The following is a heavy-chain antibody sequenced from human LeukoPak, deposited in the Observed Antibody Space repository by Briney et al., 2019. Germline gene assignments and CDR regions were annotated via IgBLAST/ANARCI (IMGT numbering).Heavy chain of an antibody. CDR3: ARVRELLREAASYNLFDP. J-gene: IGHJ5*02. D-gene: IGHD1-26*01. CDR2: ISAYNGNT. CDR1: GYTLTSYG. Sequence: ASVKVCCKASGYTLTSYGISWVRQAPGQGLEWMGWISAYNGNTNYAQKLQGRVTMTTDTSTSTAYMELRSLRSDDTAVYYCARVRELLREAASYNLFDPRGQGTLVTVSS. V-gene: IGHV1-18*01.